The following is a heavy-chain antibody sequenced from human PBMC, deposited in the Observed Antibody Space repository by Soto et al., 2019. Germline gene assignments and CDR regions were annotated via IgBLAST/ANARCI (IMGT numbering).Heavy chain of an antibody. CDR2: IYYSGST. V-gene: IGHV4-39*01. CDR3: XRHGGITMVRGINWFDP. Sequence: SETLSLTCTVSGGSISSSSYYWGWIRQPPGKGLEWIGSIYYSGSTYYNPSLKSRVTISVDTSKNQFSLKLSSVTAADTAVYYCXRHGGITMVRGINWFDPWGQGTLVTVSS. CDR1: GGSISSSSYY. J-gene: IGHJ5*02. D-gene: IGHD3-10*01.